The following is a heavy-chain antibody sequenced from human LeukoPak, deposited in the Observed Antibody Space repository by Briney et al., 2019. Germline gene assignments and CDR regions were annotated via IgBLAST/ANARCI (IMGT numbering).Heavy chain of an antibody. D-gene: IGHD2-21*01. CDR1: GGSISSGSYY. J-gene: IGHJ6*03. CDR3: ARGLWSTHYYYYYMDV. CDR2: IYTSGST. V-gene: IGHV4-61*02. Sequence: SETLSLTCTVSGGSISSGSYYWSWIRQPAGKGLEWIGRIYTSGSTNYNPSLKSRVTISVDTSKNQFSLKLSSVTAADTAVYYCARGLWSTHYYYYYMDVWGEGTTVTVSS.